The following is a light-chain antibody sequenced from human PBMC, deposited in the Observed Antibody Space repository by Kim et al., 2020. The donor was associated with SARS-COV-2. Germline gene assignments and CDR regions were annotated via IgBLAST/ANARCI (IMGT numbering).Light chain of an antibody. CDR2: EVS. J-gene: IGLJ2*01. CDR1: SSDGGNYAL. Sequence: GPSSPVSCTGTSSDGGNYALVSWYQQHPGKAPKLLISEVSKRPSGVSNRFSGSKSGNTASLTISGLQADDEADYYCCSYATGTTLVFGGGTQLTVL. CDR3: CSYATGTTLV. V-gene: IGLV2-23*02.